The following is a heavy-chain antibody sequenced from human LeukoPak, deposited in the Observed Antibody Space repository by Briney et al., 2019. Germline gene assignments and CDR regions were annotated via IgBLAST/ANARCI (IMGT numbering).Heavy chain of an antibody. CDR3: ARGITTDY. Sequence: GGSLRLSCAASGFTFSNYWMSWVRQAPGKGLECVANIKQDGSEKNYVDSVKGRFTISRDNAKNSVYLQMNSLRAEDTAVYYCARGITTDYWGQGTLVTVSS. D-gene: IGHD1-26*01. CDR1: GFTFSNYW. CDR2: IKQDGSEK. J-gene: IGHJ4*02. V-gene: IGHV3-7*04.